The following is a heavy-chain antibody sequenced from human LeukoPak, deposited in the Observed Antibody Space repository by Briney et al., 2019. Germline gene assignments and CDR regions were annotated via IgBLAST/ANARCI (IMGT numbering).Heavy chain of an antibody. V-gene: IGHV3-23*01. Sequence: PGGSLRLSCAASGFTLSSYAMSWVRQAPGKGLEWVSAISGSGGSTYYADSVKGRFTISRDNSKNTLYLQMNSLRAEDTAVYYCAKATMIVVVIPDYWGQGTLVTVSS. D-gene: IGHD3-22*01. CDR3: AKATMIVVVIPDY. CDR1: GFTLSSYA. J-gene: IGHJ4*02. CDR2: ISGSGGST.